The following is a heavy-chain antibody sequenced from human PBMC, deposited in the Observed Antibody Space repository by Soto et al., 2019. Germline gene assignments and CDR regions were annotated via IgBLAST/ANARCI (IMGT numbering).Heavy chain of an antibody. V-gene: IGHV4-39*01. CDR3: ARHQSHSSSYVDP. Sequence: SETLSLTCSVSGDSISNSRFYWAWIRQPPGEGLEWIGSIYHTGNAYYNPSLKSRVTIFVDTSKNQFSLKLSSVTAADTAVYYCARHQSHSSSYVDPWGQGTLVTVSS. CDR1: GDSISNSRFY. CDR2: IYHTGNA. J-gene: IGHJ5*02. D-gene: IGHD6-13*01.